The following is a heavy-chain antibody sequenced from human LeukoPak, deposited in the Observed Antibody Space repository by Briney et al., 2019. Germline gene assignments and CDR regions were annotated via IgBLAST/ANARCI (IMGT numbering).Heavy chain of an antibody. CDR3: ARDRRYYYDSSGLNWFDP. D-gene: IGHD3-22*01. Sequence: ASVKVSCKASGYTFTGYYMHWVRQAPGQGLEWMGWINPNSGDTNYAQKFQGRVTMTRDTSISTAYMELRSLRSDDTAVYYCARDRRYYYDSSGLNWFDPWGQGTLVTVSS. CDR1: GYTFTGYY. V-gene: IGHV1-2*02. J-gene: IGHJ5*02. CDR2: INPNSGDT.